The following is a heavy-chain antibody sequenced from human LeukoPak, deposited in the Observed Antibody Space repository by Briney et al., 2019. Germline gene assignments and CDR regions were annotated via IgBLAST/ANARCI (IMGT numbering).Heavy chain of an antibody. CDR3: AKAEYCSGGSCYGRDAFDI. Sequence: PGGSLRLSCAVSGFTFSNYWMSWARQSPGKGLEWVANIYLDGSRAYYVDSVKGRFTISRDNAKNSLFLQMNSLRAEDTAVYYCAKAEYCSGGSCYGRDAFDIWGQGTMVTVSS. V-gene: IGHV3-7*03. D-gene: IGHD2-15*01. CDR1: GFTFSNYW. CDR2: IYLDGSRA. J-gene: IGHJ3*02.